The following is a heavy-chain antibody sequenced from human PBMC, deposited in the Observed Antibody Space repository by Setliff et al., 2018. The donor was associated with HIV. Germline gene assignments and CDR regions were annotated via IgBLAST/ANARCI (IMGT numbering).Heavy chain of an antibody. D-gene: IGHD5-18*01. V-gene: IGHV3-23*01. CDR1: GFTLSDHY. Sequence: GGSLRLSCAVSGFTLSDHYMDWVRQAPGKGLEWVSAISGSGGSTYYADSVKGRFTISRDNSKNTLYLQMNSLRAEDTAVYYCAKSGGYSYGYAFDYWGQGTLVTVSS. CDR2: ISGSGGST. CDR3: AKSGGYSYGYAFDY. J-gene: IGHJ4*02.